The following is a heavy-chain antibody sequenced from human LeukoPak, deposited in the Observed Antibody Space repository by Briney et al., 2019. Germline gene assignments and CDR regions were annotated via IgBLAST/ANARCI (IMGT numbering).Heavy chain of an antibody. V-gene: IGHV2-5*02. CDR3: AHRTGGYGKFDY. CDR1: GFSLSTSGVG. D-gene: IGHD5-12*01. J-gene: IGHJ4*02. CDR2: IYWDDDK. Sequence: SGPTLVKPTQTLTLICTFSGFSLSTSGVGVGWIRQSPGKALEWVAVIYWDDDKHYSPSLKSRLTITKDTSKKQVVLTMTNMDPVDTATYYCAHRTGGYGKFDYWGQGTLVTVSS.